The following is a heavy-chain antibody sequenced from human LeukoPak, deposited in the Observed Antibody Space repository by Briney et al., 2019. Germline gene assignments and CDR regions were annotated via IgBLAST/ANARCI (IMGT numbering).Heavy chain of an antibody. V-gene: IGHV4-39*01. CDR2: IYYSGST. CDR3: ARARSSFDY. CDR1: GGSISSSSYY. D-gene: IGHD6-6*01. Sequence: SSETLSLTCTVSGGSISSSSYYWGWIRQPPGKGLEWIGSIYYSGSTYYNPSLKSRVTISVDTSKNQFSLKLSSVTAADTAVCYCARARSSFDYWGQGTLVTVSS. J-gene: IGHJ4*02.